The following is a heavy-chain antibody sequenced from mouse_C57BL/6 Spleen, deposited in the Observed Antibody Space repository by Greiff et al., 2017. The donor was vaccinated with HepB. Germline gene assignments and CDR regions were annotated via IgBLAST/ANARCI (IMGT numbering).Heavy chain of an antibody. CDR3: TSGHYYGSPYYYAMDY. CDR1: GYTFTSYW. J-gene: IGHJ4*01. V-gene: IGHV1-5*01. CDR2: IYPGNSDT. Sequence: EVHLVESGTVLARPGASVKMSCKTSGYTFTSYWMHWVKQRPGQGLEWIGAIYPGNSDTSYNQKFKGKAKLTAVTSASTAYMELSSLTNEDSAVYYCTSGHYYGSPYYYAMDYWGQGTSVTVSS. D-gene: IGHD1-1*01.